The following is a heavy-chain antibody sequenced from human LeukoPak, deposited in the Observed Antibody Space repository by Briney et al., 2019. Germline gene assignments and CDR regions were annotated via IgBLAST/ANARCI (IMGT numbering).Heavy chain of an antibody. D-gene: IGHD1-26*01. V-gene: IGHV1-2*02. CDR2: INPNSGGT. CDR1: GYTFTGYY. CDR3: ARAIVGATTVNY. Sequence: GASVKVSCKASGYTFTGYYMHWVRQAPGQGLEWMGWINPNSGGTNYAQKFQGRVTMTRDTSISTAYMELSRLRPDDTAVYYCARAIVGATTVNYWGQGTLVTVSS. J-gene: IGHJ4*02.